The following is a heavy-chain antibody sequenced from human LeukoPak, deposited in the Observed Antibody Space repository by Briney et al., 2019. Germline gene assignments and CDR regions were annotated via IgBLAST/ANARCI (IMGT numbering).Heavy chain of an antibody. Sequence: PSETLSLTCAVYGGPFSGYYWSWIRQPPGKGLELIGEINRSGSTNYNPSLKSRVTISVDTSKHQFSLKLSSVTAADTAVYYCARVYDDYVWGSYRTLYNWFDPWGQGTLVTVSS. V-gene: IGHV4-34*01. CDR2: INRSGST. D-gene: IGHD3-16*02. J-gene: IGHJ5*02. CDR1: GGPFSGYY. CDR3: ARVYDDYVWGSYRTLYNWFDP.